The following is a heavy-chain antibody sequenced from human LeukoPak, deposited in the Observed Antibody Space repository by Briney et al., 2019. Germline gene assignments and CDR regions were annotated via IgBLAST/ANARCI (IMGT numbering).Heavy chain of an antibody. V-gene: IGHV1-46*01. CDR3: ARVTSGSYHY. CDR1: GYTFTSYG. D-gene: IGHD1-26*01. CDR2: INPSGGST. J-gene: IGHJ4*02. Sequence: ASVKVSCKASGYTFTSYGISWVRRAPGQGLEWMGIINPSGGSTRYAQKFQGRVTMTRDTSTSTVYMELSSLRSEDTAVYYCARVTSGSYHYWGQGTLVTVSS.